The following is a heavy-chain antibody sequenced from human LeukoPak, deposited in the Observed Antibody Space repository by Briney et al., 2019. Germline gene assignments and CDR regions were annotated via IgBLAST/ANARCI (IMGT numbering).Heavy chain of an antibody. V-gene: IGHV4-34*01. CDR3: ARGVKEDLDY. J-gene: IGHJ4*02. Sequence: SEPLSLTCAVYGGSFSGYYWSWIRQPPGKGLEWIGEINHSGSTNYNPPLKRRVTISVDTSKNQFSLKLSSVTAADAAVYYCARGVKEDLDYWGQGTLVTVSS. CDR2: INHSGST. CDR1: GGSFSGYY.